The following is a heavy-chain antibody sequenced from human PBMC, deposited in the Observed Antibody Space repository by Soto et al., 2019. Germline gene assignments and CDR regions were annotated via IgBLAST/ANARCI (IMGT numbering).Heavy chain of an antibody. V-gene: IGHV4-59*01. D-gene: IGHD2-15*01. J-gene: IGHJ5*02. CDR2: IYYSGST. CDR3: ASEVVVVAARAHWFDP. Sequence: PSETLSLTCTVSGGSISSYYWSWIRQPPGKGLEWIGYIYYSGSTNYNPSLKSRVTISVDTSKNQFSLKLSSVTAADTAVYYCASEVVVVAARAHWFDPCGQGTLVTVSS. CDR1: GGSISSYY.